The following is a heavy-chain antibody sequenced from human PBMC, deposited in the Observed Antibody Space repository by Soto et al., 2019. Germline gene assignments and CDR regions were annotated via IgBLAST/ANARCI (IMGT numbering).Heavy chain of an antibody. CDR3: ARGVSSYYYYYGMDV. V-gene: IGHV3-48*02. Sequence: GGSLRLSCAASGFTFSSYSMNWVRQAPGKGLEWVSYISSSSSTIYYADSVKGQFTISRDNAKNSLYLQMNSLRDEDTAVYYYARGVSSYYYYYGMDVWGQGTTVTVSS. CDR2: ISSSSSTI. CDR1: GFTFSSYS. J-gene: IGHJ6*02. D-gene: IGHD2-2*01.